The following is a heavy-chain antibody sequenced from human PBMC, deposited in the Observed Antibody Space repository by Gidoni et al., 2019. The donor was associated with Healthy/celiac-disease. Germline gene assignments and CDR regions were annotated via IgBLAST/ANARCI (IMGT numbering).Heavy chain of an antibody. Sequence: EVQLVESGGGWVQPGRALRRSWEGAGFTVEDYAMHWVRQAPGKGLEWVSGISLNSGSIGYADSVKGRFTISRDNAKNSLYLQMNSLRAEDTALYYCAKGNKYDFWSGYTRGDYMDVWGKGTTVTVSS. D-gene: IGHD3-3*01. CDR3: AKGNKYDFWSGYTRGDYMDV. J-gene: IGHJ6*03. V-gene: IGHV3-9*01. CDR2: ISLNSGSI. CDR1: GFTVEDYA.